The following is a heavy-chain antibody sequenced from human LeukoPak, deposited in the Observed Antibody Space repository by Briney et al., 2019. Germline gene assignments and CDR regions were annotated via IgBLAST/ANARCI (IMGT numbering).Heavy chain of an antibody. CDR2: VYYTGST. D-gene: IGHD3-10*01. CDR3: ARHSGSGSLSRPFDP. CDR1: GASVTSGGFY. Sequence: ASETLSLTRTVSGASVTSGGFYWGWLRQSPGKGLQWIATVYYTGSTYYNPSLKSRVTISIDTSKNQFSLNLRSLIAADTAVYYCARHSGSGSLSRPFDPWGRGTLVTVSS. V-gene: IGHV4-39*01. J-gene: IGHJ5*02.